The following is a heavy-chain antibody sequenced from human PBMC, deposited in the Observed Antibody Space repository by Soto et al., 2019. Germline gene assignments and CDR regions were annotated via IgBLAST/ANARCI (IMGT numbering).Heavy chain of an antibody. Sequence: QVQLVQSGAEVKKPGSSVKVSCKASGGTFSSYAISWVRQAPGQGLEWMGGIIPIFGTANYAQKFQGRVTITADESTSTAYMELSSLRSEDTAVYYCARDHVVPAPAMIYVSHNWFDPWGQGTLVTVSS. V-gene: IGHV1-69*01. D-gene: IGHD2-2*01. CDR2: IIPIFGTA. J-gene: IGHJ5*02. CDR1: GGTFSSYA. CDR3: ARDHVVPAPAMIYVSHNWFDP.